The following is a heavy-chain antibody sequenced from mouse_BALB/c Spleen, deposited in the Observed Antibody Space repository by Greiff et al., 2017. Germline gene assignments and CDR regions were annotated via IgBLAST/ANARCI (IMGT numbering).Heavy chain of an antibody. J-gene: IGHJ2*01. Sequence: EVKLMESGGGLVKPGGSLKLSCAASGFTFSSYTMSWVRQTPEKRLEWVATISSGGSYTYYPDSVKGRFTISRDNAKNTLYLQMSSLKSEDTAMYYCTRDRPGSFDYWGQGTTLTVSS. V-gene: IGHV5-6-4*01. CDR1: GFTFSSYT. CDR2: ISSGGSYT. CDR3: TRDRPGSFDY.